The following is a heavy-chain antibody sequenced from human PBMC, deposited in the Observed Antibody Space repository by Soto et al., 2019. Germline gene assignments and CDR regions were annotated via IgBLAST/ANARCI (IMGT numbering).Heavy chain of an antibody. CDR3: AGGRITVVGSRAYYSMDV. V-gene: IGHV1-69*01. CDR1: GGNPSNSA. CDR2: IIPVFGIV. D-gene: IGHD6-19*01. Sequence: QVQLVQSGAEVKKPGSSVKVSCKAYGGNPSNSAISWVRQAPGQGLEWVGGIIPVFGIVKYAQKFQGRVTITADESTNKAYLALCSLRSEDSAVYCCAGGRITVVGSRAYYSMDVWGQGTTFTVSS. J-gene: IGHJ6*02.